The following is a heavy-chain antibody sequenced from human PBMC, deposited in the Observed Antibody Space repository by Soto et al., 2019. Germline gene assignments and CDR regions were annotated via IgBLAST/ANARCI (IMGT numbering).Heavy chain of an antibody. J-gene: IGHJ3*02. Sequence: EVQLVESGGGLVKPGGSLRLSCAASGFTFSNVWMTWIRQAPGKGLEWVGRIKRKTDGETTDYGAPVKGRFTVSRDDSKNTLYLQMNRLKTEDTGLYYCATSEWNDAFDIWGHGTMVTVSS. D-gene: IGHD3-3*01. CDR3: ATSEWNDAFDI. V-gene: IGHV3-15*01. CDR1: GFTFSNVW. CDR2: IKRKTDGETT.